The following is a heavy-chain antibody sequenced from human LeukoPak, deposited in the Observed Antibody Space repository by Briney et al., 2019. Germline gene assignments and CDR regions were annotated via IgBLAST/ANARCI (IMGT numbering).Heavy chain of an antibody. CDR1: GLNFDDSA. V-gene: IGHV3-43*02. CDR3: AKESGKFDY. Sequence: GGSLRLSCVASGLNFDDSATHWVRQAPGKGLEWVSLISADGGSTFSADSVKGRFSISRDNSKNSLYLQMNSLRSEDTAMYYCAKESGKFDYWGQGTLVAVSS. CDR2: ISADGGST. J-gene: IGHJ4*02.